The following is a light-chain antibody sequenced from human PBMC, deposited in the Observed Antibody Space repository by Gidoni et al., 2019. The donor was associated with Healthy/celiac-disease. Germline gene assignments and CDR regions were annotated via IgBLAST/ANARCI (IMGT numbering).Light chain of an antibody. J-gene: IGKJ2*03. CDR2: WAS. Sequence: DIVLTPSPASLAVSLGERATINCKSSQSVLYSSNNKNYLAWYQQKPGQPPKLLIYWASTRESGVPDRCSGSGSGTDFTLTISSMQAEDGAVYYCQQDYSTPYSFGQGTKLEIK. CDR1: QSVLYSSNNKNY. V-gene: IGKV4-1*01. CDR3: QQDYSTPYS.